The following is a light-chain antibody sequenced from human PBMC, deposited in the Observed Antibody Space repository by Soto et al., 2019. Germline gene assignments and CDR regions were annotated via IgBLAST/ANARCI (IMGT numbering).Light chain of an antibody. V-gene: IGKV3-15*01. Sequence: VMTQSPATLSVSPGERATLSCRASQSVSSDLAWYQQKPGQAPRLLIYGASTRATGIPARFSGSGSGTDFTLTISSLQSEDFAVYYCQQYNNWPPGTFGQGTKVDIK. CDR2: GAS. CDR3: QQYNNWPPGT. J-gene: IGKJ1*01. CDR1: QSVSSD.